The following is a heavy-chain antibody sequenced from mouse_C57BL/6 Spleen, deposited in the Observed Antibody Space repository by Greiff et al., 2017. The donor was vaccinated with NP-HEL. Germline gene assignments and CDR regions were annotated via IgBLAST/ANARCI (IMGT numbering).Heavy chain of an antibody. CDR1: GYTFTSSD. CDR3: ARWIPEDFDY. CDR2: IYSRDGST. Sequence: QVQLKESGPELVKPGASVKLSCKASGYTFTSSDINWVKQRPGQGLEWIGWIYSRDGSTKYNEKFKGKATLTVDTSSTTAYMELPSLTSEDSAVYFCARWIPEDFDYWGQGTTLTVSS. J-gene: IGHJ2*01. V-gene: IGHV1-85*01.